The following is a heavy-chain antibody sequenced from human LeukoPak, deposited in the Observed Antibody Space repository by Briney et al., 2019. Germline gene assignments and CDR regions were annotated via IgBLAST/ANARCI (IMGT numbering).Heavy chain of an antibody. Sequence: GGSLRLSCAASGFTFSSYSMNWVRQAPGKGLEWVSYISSSSSTIYYADSVKGRFTISRDNAKNSLYLQMNSLRAEDTAVYYCAREYLPTIDYWGQGTLVTVSS. J-gene: IGHJ4*02. D-gene: IGHD2-2*01. CDR1: GFTFSSYS. CDR3: AREYLPTIDY. CDR2: ISSSSSTI. V-gene: IGHV3-48*04.